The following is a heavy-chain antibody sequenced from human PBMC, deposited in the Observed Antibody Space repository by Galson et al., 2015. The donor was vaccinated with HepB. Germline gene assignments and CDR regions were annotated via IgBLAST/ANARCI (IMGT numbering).Heavy chain of an antibody. CDR1: GFTVSSNY. V-gene: IGHV3-66*01. D-gene: IGHD2-21*01. Sequence: SLRLSCAASGFTVSSNYMSWVRQAPGKGLEWVSVIYSGGSTYYADSVKGRFTISRDNSKNTLYLQMNSLRAEDTAVYYCARVGQDCGGDCPWGLLDYWGQGTLVTVSS. CDR3: ARVGQDCGGDCPWGLLDY. CDR2: IYSGGST. J-gene: IGHJ4*02.